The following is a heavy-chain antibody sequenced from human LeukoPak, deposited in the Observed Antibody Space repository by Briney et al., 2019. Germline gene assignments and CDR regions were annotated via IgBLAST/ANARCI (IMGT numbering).Heavy chain of an antibody. D-gene: IGHD6-13*01. CDR3: ARAARIAAAQRTWFHP. J-gene: IGHJ5*02. CDR2: INPNSGGT. CDR1: GYTFTGYY. V-gene: IGHV1-2*02. Sequence: GASVKVSCKASGYTFTGYYMHWVRQAPGQGLEWMGWINPNSGGTNYAQKLQGMVTMTRDTAISTAYPELSRLRSDDTAVYYCARAARIAAAQRTWFHPWGQGTLVTVSS.